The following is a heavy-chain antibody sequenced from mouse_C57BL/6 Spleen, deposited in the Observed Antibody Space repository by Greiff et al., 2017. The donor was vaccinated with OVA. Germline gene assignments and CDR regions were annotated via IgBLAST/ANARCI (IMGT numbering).Heavy chain of an antibody. CDR2: IHPKSGST. V-gene: IGHV1-64*01. CDR3: ARADYYYGSSYWYFDV. D-gene: IGHD1-1*01. CDR1: GYTFTSYW. J-gene: IGHJ1*03. Sequence: QVQLQQPGAELVKPGASVKLSCKASGYTFTSYWMHWVKQRPGQGLEWIGMIHPKSGSTNYNEKFKSKAKLTVDKSSSTAYMQLSSLTSEDSAVYYSARADYYYGSSYWYFDVWGTGTTVTVSS.